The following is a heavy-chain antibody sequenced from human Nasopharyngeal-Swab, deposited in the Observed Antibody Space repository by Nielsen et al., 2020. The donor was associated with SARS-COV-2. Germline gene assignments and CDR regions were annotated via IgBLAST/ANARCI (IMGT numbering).Heavy chain of an antibody. Sequence: GGSLRLSCSASGFTFSSYAMHWVRQAPAKGLEYVSAISSNGGSTYYADSVKGRVTISRDNSKNTLYLQMSSLRAEDTAVYYCVKDMSYCSSTSCWYYYYMDVWGKGTTVTVSS. J-gene: IGHJ6*03. CDR2: ISSNGGST. V-gene: IGHV3-64D*09. CDR1: GFTFSSYA. CDR3: VKDMSYCSSTSCWYYYYMDV. D-gene: IGHD2-2*01.